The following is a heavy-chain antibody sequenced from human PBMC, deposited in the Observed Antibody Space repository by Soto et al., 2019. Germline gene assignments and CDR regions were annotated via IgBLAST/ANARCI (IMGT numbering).Heavy chain of an antibody. J-gene: IGHJ4*02. D-gene: IGHD3-3*01. Sequence: GGSLRLSCAASGFTFSSYAMSWVRQAPGKGLEWVSAISGSGGSTYYADSVKGRFTISRDNSKNTLYLQMNSLRAEDTAVYYCARTGGHPPYYDFWSGYYTYMYYFDYWGQGTLVTVSS. CDR3: ARTGGHPPYYDFWSGYYTYMYYFDY. V-gene: IGHV3-23*01. CDR2: ISGSGGST. CDR1: GFTFSSYA.